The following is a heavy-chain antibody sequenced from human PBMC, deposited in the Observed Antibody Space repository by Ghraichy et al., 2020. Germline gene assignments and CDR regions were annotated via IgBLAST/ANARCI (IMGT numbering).Heavy chain of an antibody. D-gene: IGHD2-15*01. J-gene: IGHJ4*02. CDR2: INPNSGGT. CDR1: GYTFTGYY. CDR3: ARDRKGIYYFDY. Sequence: ASVKVSCKASGYTFTGYYMHWVRQAPGQGLEWMGRINPNSGGTNYAQKFQGRVTMTRDTSISTAYMELSRLRSDDTAVYYCARDRKGIYYFDYWGQGTLVTVSS. V-gene: IGHV1-2*06.